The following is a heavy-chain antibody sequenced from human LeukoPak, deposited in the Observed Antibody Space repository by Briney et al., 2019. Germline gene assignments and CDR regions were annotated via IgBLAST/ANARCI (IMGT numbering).Heavy chain of an antibody. Sequence: GGSLRLSCAASGFTFSSYAMHWVRQAPGKGLEWVAVISYDGSNKYYADSVKGRFTISRDNSKNTLYLQMNSLRAEDTAVYYCARSTGYSSSWYGDYWGQGTLVTVSS. CDR2: ISYDGSNK. J-gene: IGHJ4*02. CDR3: ARSTGYSSSWYGDY. CDR1: GFTFSSYA. V-gene: IGHV3-30*04. D-gene: IGHD6-13*01.